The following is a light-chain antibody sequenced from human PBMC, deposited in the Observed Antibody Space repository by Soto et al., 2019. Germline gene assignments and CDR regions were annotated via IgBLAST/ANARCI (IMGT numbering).Light chain of an antibody. CDR1: RDVSIY. V-gene: IGKV3D-11*01. Sequence: VLTQSPDSLSLSPGERATLSCRATRDVSIYIAWYQKKTGQPHRLVVYDTSKRATGVPARFSGAGSGADFTLTISSLQPEDVGVYYCQQRHGWPVFGGGTKVEI. CDR2: DTS. J-gene: IGKJ4*01. CDR3: QQRHGWPV.